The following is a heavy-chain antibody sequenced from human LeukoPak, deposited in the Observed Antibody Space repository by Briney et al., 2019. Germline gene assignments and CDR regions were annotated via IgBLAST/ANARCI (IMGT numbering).Heavy chain of an antibody. Sequence: SETLSLTCTVSGYSISSGCYWGWIRQPPGKGLEWIGSIYHSGSTYYNPSLKSRVTISVDTSKNQFSLKLSSVTAADTAVYYCARDPTQSFDYWGQGTLVTVFS. J-gene: IGHJ4*02. V-gene: IGHV4-38-2*02. CDR3: ARDPTQSFDY. CDR2: IYHSGST. D-gene: IGHD4-11*01. CDR1: GYSISSGCY.